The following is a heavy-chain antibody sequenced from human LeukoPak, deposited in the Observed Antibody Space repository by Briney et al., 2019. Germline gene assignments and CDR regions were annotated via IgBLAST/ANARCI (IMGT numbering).Heavy chain of an antibody. CDR3: AKNGGWSPRGETFDY. J-gene: IGHJ4*02. Sequence: PGGSLRLSCAASGFTFSSYAMSWVRQAPGKGLEWVSAISGSGGSTYYADSVKGRFTISRDNSKNTLYLQMNSLRAEDTAVYYCAKNGGWSPRGETFDYWGQGTLVTVSS. D-gene: IGHD6-19*01. V-gene: IGHV3-23*01. CDR2: ISGSGGST. CDR1: GFTFSSYA.